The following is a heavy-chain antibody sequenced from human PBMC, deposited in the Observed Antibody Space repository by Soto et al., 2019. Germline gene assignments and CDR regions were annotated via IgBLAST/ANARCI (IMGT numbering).Heavy chain of an antibody. J-gene: IGHJ4*02. CDR2: ISWNSGSI. CDR1: GFTFCDYA. CDR3: AKGPTLPDY. D-gene: IGHD2-15*01. V-gene: IGHV3-9*01. Sequence: GGSLRLSCAASGFTFCDYAMRWFRQAPGKGLEWVSGISWNSGSIGYADSVKGRFTISRDNAKNSLYLQMNSLRAEDTALYYCAKGPTLPDYWGQGTLVTVSS.